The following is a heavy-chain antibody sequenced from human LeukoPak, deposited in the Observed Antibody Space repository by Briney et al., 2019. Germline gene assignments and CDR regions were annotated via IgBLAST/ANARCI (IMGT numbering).Heavy chain of an antibody. D-gene: IGHD6-13*01. CDR1: GFTFSSYA. Sequence: PGGSLRLSCAASGFTFSSYAMSWVRQAPGKGLEWVSAISGSGGSTYYADSVKGRFTISRDNSKNTLYLQMNSLRAEDTAVYYCANLGAATRPLFYYYYGMDVWGQGTTVTVSS. J-gene: IGHJ6*02. CDR2: ISGSGGST. V-gene: IGHV3-23*01. CDR3: ANLGAATRPLFYYYYGMDV.